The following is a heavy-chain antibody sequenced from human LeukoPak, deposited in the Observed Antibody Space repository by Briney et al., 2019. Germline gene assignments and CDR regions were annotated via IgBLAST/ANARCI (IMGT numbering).Heavy chain of an antibody. V-gene: IGHV3-21*06. D-gene: IGHD5-12*01. CDR3: ARGTSGYDLYYYYYMDV. Sequence: GGSLRLSCAASGFTFSSYTMNWVRQAPGKGLEWVSSISSSSSYIYYADSVRGRFTISRDNAKNSLYLQMNSLRAEDTAVYYCARGTSGYDLYYYYYMDVWGKGTTVTVSS. CDR2: ISSSSSYI. J-gene: IGHJ6*03. CDR1: GFTFSSYT.